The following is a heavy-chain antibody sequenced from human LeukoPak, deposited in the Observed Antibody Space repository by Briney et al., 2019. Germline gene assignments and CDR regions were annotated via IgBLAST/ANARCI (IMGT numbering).Heavy chain of an antibody. CDR3: ARVTVAGSIENYFDY. Sequence: SVKVSCKASGGTFSSYAISWVRQAPGQGLEWMGRIIPILGIANYAQKFQGRVTITADKSTSTAYMELSSLRSEDTAVYYCARVTVAGSIENYFDYWGQGTLVAASS. J-gene: IGHJ4*02. CDR2: IIPILGIA. CDR1: GGTFSSYA. V-gene: IGHV1-69*04. D-gene: IGHD6-19*01.